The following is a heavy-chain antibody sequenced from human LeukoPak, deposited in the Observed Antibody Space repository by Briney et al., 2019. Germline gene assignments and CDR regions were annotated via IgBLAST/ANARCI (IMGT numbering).Heavy chain of an antibody. CDR2: IVANGGGT. J-gene: IGHJ2*01. CDR1: GFAFNSYG. Sequence: GGSLRLSCAASGFAFNSYGMTWVRQAPGKGLEWVSSIVANGGGTYYADSVKGRFTNSRDNSKNTLYLQMNSLRAEDSAVYYCARVTYWYFDLWGRGTLVTVSS. V-gene: IGHV3-23*01. D-gene: IGHD2-21*02. CDR3: ARVTYWYFDL.